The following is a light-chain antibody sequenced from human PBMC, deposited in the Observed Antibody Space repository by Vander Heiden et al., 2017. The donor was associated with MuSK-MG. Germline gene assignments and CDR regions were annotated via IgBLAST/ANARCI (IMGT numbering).Light chain of an antibody. CDR1: KLVDKY. J-gene: IGLJ2*01. CDR2: QDS. Sequence: SYELTQPPSVSVSPGQTASLTCSGDKLVDKYACWYQQKPGQSPVLVIYQDSKRPSGIPERFSGSTSGNTATLTISGTQAMDEADYYCQAWDSSIHVVFGGGTKLTVL. V-gene: IGLV3-1*01. CDR3: QAWDSSIHVV.